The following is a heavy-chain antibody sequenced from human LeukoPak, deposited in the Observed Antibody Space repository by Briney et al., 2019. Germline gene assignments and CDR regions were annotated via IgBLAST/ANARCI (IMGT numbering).Heavy chain of an antibody. V-gene: IGHV3-23*01. D-gene: IGHD1-26*01. Sequence: GGSLRLSCTASGFTFGTYAMSWVRQAPGKGLEWVSSIGSGTQLYYADSVKGRFTISRDNSKNTLYLQMNSLRAEDTAVYYCARDHGRYGDGDYVGYWGQGTLVTVSS. CDR3: ARDHGRYGDGDYVGY. J-gene: IGHJ4*02. CDR2: IGSGTQL. CDR1: GFTFGTYA.